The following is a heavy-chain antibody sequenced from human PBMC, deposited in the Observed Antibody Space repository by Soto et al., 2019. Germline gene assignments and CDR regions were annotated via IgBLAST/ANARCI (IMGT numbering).Heavy chain of an antibody. J-gene: IGHJ6*02. CDR1: GGTFSSYA. V-gene: IGHV1-69*13. CDR3: AIGILECSSTSCYDDYYYYGMDV. Sequence: GASVKVSCKASGGTFSSYAISWVRQAPGQGLEWMGGIIPIFGTANYAQKFQGRVTITADESTSTAYMELSSLRSEDTAVFYCAIGILECSSTSCYDDYYYYGMDVWGQGTTVTVSS. CDR2: IIPIFGTA. D-gene: IGHD2-2*01.